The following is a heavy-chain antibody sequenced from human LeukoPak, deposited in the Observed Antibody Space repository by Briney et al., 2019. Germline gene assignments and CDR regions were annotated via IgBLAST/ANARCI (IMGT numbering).Heavy chain of an antibody. V-gene: IGHV4-34*01. CDR3: AREGYCSSTSCSPFDY. Sequence: SETLSLTCAVYGGSFSGYYWSWIRQPPGKGLEWIGEINHSGSTNYNPSLKSRVTISVDTSKNQFSLKLSSVTAADTAVYYCAREGYCSSTSCSPFDYWGQGTLVTVSS. D-gene: IGHD2-2*01. CDR2: INHSGST. J-gene: IGHJ4*02. CDR1: GGSFSGYY.